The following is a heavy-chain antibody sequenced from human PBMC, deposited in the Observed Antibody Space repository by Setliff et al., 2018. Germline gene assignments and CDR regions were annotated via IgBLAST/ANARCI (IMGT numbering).Heavy chain of an antibody. CDR2: IYYSGST. J-gene: IGHJ6*03. D-gene: IGHD6-19*01. CDR1: GGSISSSSYY. Sequence: KPSETLSLTCTVSGGSISSSSYYWGWIRQPPGKGLEWIGSIYYSGSTYYNPSLKSRVTISVDTSKNQFSLKLSSVTAADTAVYYCAREQWLDPPGYYYMDVWAKGTTVTVS. V-gene: IGHV4-39*07. CDR3: AREQWLDPPGYYYMDV.